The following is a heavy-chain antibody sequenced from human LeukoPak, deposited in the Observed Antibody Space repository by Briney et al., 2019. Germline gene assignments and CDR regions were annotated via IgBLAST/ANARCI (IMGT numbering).Heavy chain of an antibody. D-gene: IGHD2-15*01. J-gene: IGHJ3*02. V-gene: IGHV3-23*01. CDR1: GFSFSTYG. Sequence: GGTLRLSCAASGFSFSTYGMTWVRQAPGKGLEWVSGISGSDGSTYYADSVKGRFTISRDNAKNSLYLQMNSLRAEDTAVYYCARAGYCSGGSCYELGAFDIWGQGTMVTVSS. CDR2: ISGSDGST. CDR3: ARAGYCSGGSCYELGAFDI.